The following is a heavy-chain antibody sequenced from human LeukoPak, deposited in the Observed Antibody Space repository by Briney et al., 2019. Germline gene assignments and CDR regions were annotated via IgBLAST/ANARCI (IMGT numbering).Heavy chain of an antibody. Sequence: PSETLSLTCTVSGGSISSHYWSWIRQPPGKGLERIGYIYYSGSTNYNPSLKSRVTISVDTSKNQFSLKLSSVTAADTAVYYCARRSIVYGSGSYSFDYWGQGTLVTVSS. J-gene: IGHJ4*02. CDR2: IYYSGST. CDR1: GGSISSHY. CDR3: ARRSIVYGSGSYSFDY. V-gene: IGHV4-59*11. D-gene: IGHD3-10*01.